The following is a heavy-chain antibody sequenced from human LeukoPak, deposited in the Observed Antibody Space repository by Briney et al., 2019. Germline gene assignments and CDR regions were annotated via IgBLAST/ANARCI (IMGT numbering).Heavy chain of an antibody. J-gene: IGHJ6*03. CDR2: INPNSGGT. CDR3: ARFEYSSSAMDV. D-gene: IGHD6-6*01. Sequence: ASVTVSCKASGYTFTGYYMHWVRQAPGQGLEWMGWINPNSGGTNYAQKFQGRVTMTRDTSISTAYMELSRLRSDDTAVYYCARFEYSSSAMDVWGKGTTVTVSS. V-gene: IGHV1-2*02. CDR1: GYTFTGYY.